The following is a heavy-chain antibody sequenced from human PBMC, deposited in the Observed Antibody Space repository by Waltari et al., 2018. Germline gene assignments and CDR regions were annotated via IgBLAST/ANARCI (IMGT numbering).Heavy chain of an antibody. CDR1: SFSIRSGYF. D-gene: IGHD3-10*01. J-gene: IGHJ5*02. Sequence: QVQLQESGPGLARPSETLSPSYLVSSFSIRSGYFWVWIRQPPGKGLEWVGSISHSGKTYYNPSLKSRVTMSVDTSNNHFARKLTSVTAADTAIYYCVRDLGGSGTSWFDAWGQGTLVTVSS. V-gene: IGHV4-38-2*02. CDR2: ISHSGKT. CDR3: VRDLGGSGTSWFDA.